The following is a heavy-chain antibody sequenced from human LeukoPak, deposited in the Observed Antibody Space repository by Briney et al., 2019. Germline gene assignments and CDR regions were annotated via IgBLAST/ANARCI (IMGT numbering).Heavy chain of an antibody. CDR3: ARDRVTYCSGGSCCSHAFDI. CDR1: GGSISSYY. D-gene: IGHD2-15*01. CDR2: IYYSGST. V-gene: IGHV4-59*01. J-gene: IGHJ3*02. Sequence: PSETLSLTCTVSGGSISSYYWSWIRQPPGKGLEWIGYIYYSGSTNYNPSLKSRVTISVDTSKNQFSLKLSSVTAADTAVYYCARDRVTYCSGGSCCSHAFDIWGQGTMVTVSS.